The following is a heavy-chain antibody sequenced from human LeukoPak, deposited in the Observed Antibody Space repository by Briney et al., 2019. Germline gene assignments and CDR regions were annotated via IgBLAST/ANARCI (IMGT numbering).Heavy chain of an antibody. CDR2: ISSSGSTI. Sequence: GGSLRLSWAASGFTFSSYEMNWVRQAPGKGLEWVPYISSSGSTIYYADSVKGRFTISRDNAKNSLYLQMNSLRAEDTAVYYCARDVPAYCGGDCPNPYWGQGTLVTVSS. CDR1: GFTFSSYE. D-gene: IGHD2-21*02. V-gene: IGHV3-48*03. J-gene: IGHJ4*02. CDR3: ARDVPAYCGGDCPNPY.